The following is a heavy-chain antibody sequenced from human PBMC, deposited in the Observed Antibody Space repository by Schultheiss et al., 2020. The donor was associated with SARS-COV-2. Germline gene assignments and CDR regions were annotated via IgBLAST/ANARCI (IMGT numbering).Heavy chain of an antibody. V-gene: IGHV4-39*01. Sequence: SETLSLTCTVSGGSISSYYWGWIRQPPGKGLEWIGSIYYSGSTYYNPSLKSRVTISVDTSKNQFSLKLSSVTAADTAVYYCARNYDLWDYGDYGFWYFDLWGRGTLVTVSS. D-gene: IGHD4-17*01. CDR1: GGSISSYY. J-gene: IGHJ2*01. CDR2: IYYSGST. CDR3: ARNYDLWDYGDYGFWYFDL.